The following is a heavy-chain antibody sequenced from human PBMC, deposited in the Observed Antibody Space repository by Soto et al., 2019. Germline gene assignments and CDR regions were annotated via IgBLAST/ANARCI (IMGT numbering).Heavy chain of an antibody. D-gene: IGHD3-22*01. CDR1: GFTFSSYG. CDR2: IWYDGSNK. CDR3: ARDKYSDSSGYHDN. Sequence: GGSLRLSCAASGFTFSSYGMHWVRQAPGKGLEWVAVIWYDGSNKYYADSVKGRFTISRDNSKNTLYLQMNSLRAEDTAVYYCARDKYSDSSGYHDNWGQESRGSVAS. J-gene: IGHJ4*02. V-gene: IGHV3-33*01.